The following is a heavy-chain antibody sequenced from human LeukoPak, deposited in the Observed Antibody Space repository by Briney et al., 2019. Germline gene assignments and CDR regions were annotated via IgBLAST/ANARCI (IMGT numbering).Heavy chain of an antibody. D-gene: IGHD5-18*01. J-gene: IGHJ4*02. V-gene: IGHV3-64D*06. CDR3: VKDRYSYGKLFDY. CDR1: GFTFSSYA. CDR2: ISSNGGST. Sequence: GGSLRLSCSASGFTFSSYAMHWVRQAPGKGLEYVSAISSNGGSTYYADSVKGRFTISRDSSKNTLYLQMSSLRAEDTAVYYCVKDRYSYGKLFDYWGQGTLVTVSS.